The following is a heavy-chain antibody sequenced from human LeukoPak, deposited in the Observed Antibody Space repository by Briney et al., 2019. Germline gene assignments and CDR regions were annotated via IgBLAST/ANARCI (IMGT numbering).Heavy chain of an antibody. D-gene: IGHD3-3*01. CDR1: GFXFSSYE. V-gene: IGHV3-48*03. Sequence: GGSLRLSCAASGFXFSSYEMNWVRQAPGQGPEWVSHISSGSSTIYYANSVKGRFTISRDNAKNSLYLQMNSLRAEDTAVYYCARGHPDYDFWSGYDLDYWGQGTLVTVSS. CDR2: ISSGSSTI. J-gene: IGHJ4*02. CDR3: ARGHPDYDFWSGYDLDY.